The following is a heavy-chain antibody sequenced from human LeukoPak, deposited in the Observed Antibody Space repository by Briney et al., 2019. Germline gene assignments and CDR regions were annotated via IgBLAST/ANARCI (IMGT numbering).Heavy chain of an antibody. V-gene: IGHV1-18*01. D-gene: IGHD3-10*01. CDR3: ARAPTSYTSGSFSKYYFDY. CDR2: ISAYNGNT. CDR1: GYTFTIYG. J-gene: IGHJ4*02. Sequence: ASVNVSYKASGYTFTIYGISWVRQAPGQGLEWMGWISAYNGNTNYAQKLQGRVTMTTDTSTSTAYMELRSLRSDDAAVYYCARAPTSYTSGSFSKYYFDYWGQGTLVTVSS.